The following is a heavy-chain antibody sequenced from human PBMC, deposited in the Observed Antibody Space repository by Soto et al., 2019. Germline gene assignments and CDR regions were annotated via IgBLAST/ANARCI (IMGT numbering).Heavy chain of an antibody. V-gene: IGHV3-23*01. CDR3: AKANYGSGPYYYYGMDV. J-gene: IGHJ6*02. CDR1: GFTFSSYA. CDR2: ISGSGGST. Sequence: GSLRLSCAASGFTFSSYAMSWVRQAPGKGLEWVSAISGSGGSTYYADSVKGRFTISGDNSKNTLYLQMNSLRAEDTAVYYCAKANYGSGPYYYYGMDVWGQGTTVTVSS. D-gene: IGHD3-10*01.